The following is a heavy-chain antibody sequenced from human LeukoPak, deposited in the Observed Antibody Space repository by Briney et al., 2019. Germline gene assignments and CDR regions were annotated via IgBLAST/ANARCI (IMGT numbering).Heavy chain of an antibody. Sequence: PGGSLRLSCAASGFNFNSYWMSWVRRAPGKGLDCVANIKEDGSEIYFLDSVKGRFTISRDNAKSSLYLQMNSLRGEDTAVYYCARARYGSGGYFFDFWGQGTLVTVSS. J-gene: IGHJ4*02. V-gene: IGHV3-7*04. D-gene: IGHD3-10*01. CDR1: GFNFNSYW. CDR3: ARARYGSGGYFFDF. CDR2: IKEDGSEI.